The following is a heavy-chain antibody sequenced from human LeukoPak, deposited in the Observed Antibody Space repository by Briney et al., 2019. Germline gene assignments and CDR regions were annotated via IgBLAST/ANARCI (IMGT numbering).Heavy chain of an antibody. CDR3: ARVVLSGSYPHALYYFDY. CDR1: TDTIYCYH. CDR2: IYYSGRN. Sequence: SETVSLTCTVSTDTIYCYHWRRLPPPPGKERVGFVYIYYSGRNNYHTSLKSRVTISEDTSKSQFSLKLSSVAAADTAVYYCARVVLSGSYPHALYYFDYWGQGTLVTVSS. J-gene: IGHJ4*02. D-gene: IGHD1-26*01. V-gene: IGHV4-59*01.